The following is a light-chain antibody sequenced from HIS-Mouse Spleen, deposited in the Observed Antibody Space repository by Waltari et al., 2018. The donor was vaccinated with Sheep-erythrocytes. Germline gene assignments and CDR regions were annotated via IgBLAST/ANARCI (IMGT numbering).Light chain of an antibody. J-gene: IGLJ1*01. CDR2: YVS. Sequence: QSALTQPRSVSGSPGQSVTIPCTGPSSAVGGSNYVPRYQPHPGKAPKLMIYYVSKRPSGVPDRFSGSKSGNTASLTISGLQAEDEADYYCCSYAGSYNHVFATGTKVTVL. CDR3: CSYAGSYNHV. CDR1: SSAVGGSNY. V-gene: IGLV2-11*01.